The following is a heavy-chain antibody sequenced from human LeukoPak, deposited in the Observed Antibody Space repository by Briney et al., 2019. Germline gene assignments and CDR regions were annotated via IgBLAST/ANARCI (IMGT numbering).Heavy chain of an antibody. V-gene: IGHV4-59*08. D-gene: IGHD2-21*02. CDR2: IYYSGST. CDR3: ARPRTVTASDAFDI. Sequence: SGTLSLTCTVSGGSISSYYWSWIRQPPGKGLEWIGYIYYSGSTNYNPSLKSRVTISVDTSKNQFSLKLSSVTAADTAVYYCARPRTVTASDAFDIWGQGTMVTVSS. J-gene: IGHJ3*02. CDR1: GGSISSYY.